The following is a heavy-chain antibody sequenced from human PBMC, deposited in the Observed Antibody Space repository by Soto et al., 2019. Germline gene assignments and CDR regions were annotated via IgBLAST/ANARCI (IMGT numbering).Heavy chain of an antibody. D-gene: IGHD3-10*01. Sequence: QVQLQESGPGLVKPSQTLSLTCTVSGGSISSGGYYWSWIRQHPGKGLEWIGYIYYSGSTYYNPSLKSRVTISVDTSKNQFSLKLISVPAPDTAVYYCARELLRFGESTRNWFDPWGQGTLVTVSS. J-gene: IGHJ5*02. CDR1: GGSISSGGYY. CDR2: IYYSGST. CDR3: ARELLRFGESTRNWFDP. V-gene: IGHV4-31*03.